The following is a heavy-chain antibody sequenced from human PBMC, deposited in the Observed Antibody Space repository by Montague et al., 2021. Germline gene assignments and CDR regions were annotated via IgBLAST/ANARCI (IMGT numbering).Heavy chain of an antibody. CDR2: IYDSGTT. CDR1: GGSISEFY. D-gene: IGHD7-27*01. CDR3: ARRLGIRAPFDY. V-gene: IGHV4-59*08. J-gene: IGHJ4*02. Sequence: SETLSLTCTVTGGSISEFYWSWIRQSPEKGLERIGYIYDSGTTNYNPSLKGRVTISADTSMNQFSLNLRSVTAADTAVYFCARRLGIRAPFDYWGQGTLVTVSS.